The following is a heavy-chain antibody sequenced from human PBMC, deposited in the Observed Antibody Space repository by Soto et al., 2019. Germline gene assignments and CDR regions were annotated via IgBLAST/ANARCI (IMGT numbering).Heavy chain of an antibody. Sequence: ASVKLSCKACGYRFTSYAISWVRQDPGQVLEWMGWSSAHNGNTKYAQKLQVRVTMTTDTSTSTAYMELRSLRSDDTVVYYCARDLGQPLVDYWGQGTLVTVSP. CDR3: ARDLGQPLVDY. V-gene: IGHV1-18*01. CDR1: GYRFTSYA. J-gene: IGHJ4*02. D-gene: IGHD6-13*01. CDR2: SSAHNGNT.